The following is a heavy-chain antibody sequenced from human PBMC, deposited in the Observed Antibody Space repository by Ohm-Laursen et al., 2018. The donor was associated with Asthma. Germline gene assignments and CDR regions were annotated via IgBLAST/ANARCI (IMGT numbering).Heavy chain of an antibody. CDR3: AKDISEVSDY. Sequence: SLRLSCSASGFTITNYWMRWVRQAPGEGLEWVSAISGSGGSTYYADSVKGRFTISRDNSKNTLYLQMNSLRAEDTAVYYCAKDISEVSDYWGQGTLVTVSS. CDR1: GFTITNYW. V-gene: IGHV3-23*01. J-gene: IGHJ4*02. CDR2: ISGSGGST. D-gene: IGHD1-14*01.